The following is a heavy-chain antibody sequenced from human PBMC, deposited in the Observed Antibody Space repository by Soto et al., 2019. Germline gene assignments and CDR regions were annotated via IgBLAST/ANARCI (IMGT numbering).Heavy chain of an antibody. Sequence: QVQLQQWGAGLVKPSETLSLSCAVYGQSFSGHSWAWIRQPPGKGLEWIGEINESGSTYYNPSLKSRVTISTDTSKNQFSLKLSSVSAADTAAYFCARGSGIVALPGELEDVKYWGQGTLVNVSS. J-gene: IGHJ4*02. D-gene: IGHD1-1*01. V-gene: IGHV4-34*01. CDR1: GQSFSGHS. CDR2: INESGST. CDR3: ARGSGIVALPGELEDVKY.